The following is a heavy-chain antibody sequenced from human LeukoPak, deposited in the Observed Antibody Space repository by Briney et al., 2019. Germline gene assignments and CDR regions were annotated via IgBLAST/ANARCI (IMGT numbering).Heavy chain of an antibody. CDR1: GFTFSSYS. D-gene: IGHD6-13*01. V-gene: IGHV3-21*01. CDR2: ISSSSSYI. Sequence: GGSLRLSCAASGFTFSSYSMNWVRQAPGKGLEWVSSISSSSSYIYYADSVKGRFTISRDNAENSLYLQMNSLRAEDTAVHYCARWGNIAAAGAYYYYYYMDVWGKETTVTVSS. J-gene: IGHJ6*03. CDR3: ARWGNIAAAGAYYYYYYMDV.